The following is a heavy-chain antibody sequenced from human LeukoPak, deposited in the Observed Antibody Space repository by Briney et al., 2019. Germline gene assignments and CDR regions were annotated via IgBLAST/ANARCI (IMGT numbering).Heavy chain of an antibody. CDR1: GFTFSSYG. V-gene: IGHV3-23*01. CDR3: AKVGQPLWYYYMDV. Sequence: GGSLRLSCAASGFTFSSYGMSWVRQAPGKGLEWVSAISGSGGSTYYADSVKGRFTISRDNSKNTLYLQMNSLRAEDTAVYYCAKVGQPLWYYYMDVWGKGATVTVSS. J-gene: IGHJ6*03. D-gene: IGHD2-21*01. CDR2: ISGSGGST.